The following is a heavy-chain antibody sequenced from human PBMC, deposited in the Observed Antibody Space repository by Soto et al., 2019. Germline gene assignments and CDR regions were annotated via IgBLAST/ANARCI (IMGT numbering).Heavy chain of an antibody. Sequence: QLQLQESGPGLVKPSETLSLTCTVSGGSISSSSYYWGWIRQPPGKGLEWIGSIYYSGSTYYNPYLTSRVTISVDTSKNQFSLKLSSVTAADTAVYYCARLRLGELSFDYWGQGTLVTVSS. CDR3: ARLRLGELSFDY. CDR2: IYYSGST. J-gene: IGHJ4*02. V-gene: IGHV4-39*01. D-gene: IGHD3-16*02. CDR1: GGSISSSSYY.